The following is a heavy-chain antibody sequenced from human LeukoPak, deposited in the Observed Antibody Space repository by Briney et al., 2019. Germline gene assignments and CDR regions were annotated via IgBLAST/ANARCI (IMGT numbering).Heavy chain of an antibody. Sequence: PSETLSLTCAVYGGSFSGYYWSWIRQPPGKGLEWIGEINHSGSTNYNPSLKSRVTISVDTSKNQFSLKLSSVTAADTAVYYCARVRQQLVPAYFDYGGQGTLVTVSS. D-gene: IGHD6-13*01. J-gene: IGHJ4*02. CDR2: INHSGST. V-gene: IGHV4-34*01. CDR3: ARVRQQLVPAYFDY. CDR1: GGSFSGYY.